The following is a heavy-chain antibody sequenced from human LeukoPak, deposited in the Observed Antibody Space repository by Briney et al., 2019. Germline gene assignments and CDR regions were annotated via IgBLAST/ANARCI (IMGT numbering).Heavy chain of an antibody. J-gene: IGHJ4*02. V-gene: IGHV3-23*01. CDR3: AKAPAGIRRPLEY. Sequence: GGSLRLSCAASGFTFSSYSMTWVRQAPGKGLDWVSVINYSGRDTFYADFVKGRFTISRDNSKNTLYLEMNSLRVEDTAIYYCAKAPAGIRRPLEYWGQGSLVTVSS. CDR1: GFTFSSYS. D-gene: IGHD2-2*02. CDR2: INYSGRDT.